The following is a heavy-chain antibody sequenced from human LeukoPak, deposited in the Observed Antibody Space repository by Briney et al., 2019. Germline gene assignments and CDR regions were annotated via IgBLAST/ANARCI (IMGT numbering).Heavy chain of an antibody. V-gene: IGHV4-59*12. CDR2: IYYSGST. J-gene: IGHJ4*02. D-gene: IGHD6-19*01. CDR1: GGSISSYY. CDR3: ARGGTAVAGNFFDY. Sequence: SETLSLTCTVSGGSISSYYWSWIRQPPGKGLEWIGYIYYSGSTNYNPSLKSRVTISVDTSKNQFSLKLSSVTAADTAVYYCARGGTAVAGNFFDYWGQGTLVTVSS.